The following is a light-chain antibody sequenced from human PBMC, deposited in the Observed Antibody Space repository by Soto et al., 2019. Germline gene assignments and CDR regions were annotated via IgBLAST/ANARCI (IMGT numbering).Light chain of an antibody. J-gene: IGLJ1*01. V-gene: IGLV2-14*01. Sequence: LTQPASVSGSPGQSITISCTGTSSDVGGYNYVSWYQQHPGKAPKLMIYEVSNRPSGVSNRFSGSKSGNTASLTISGLQAEDEADYYCTSYTSNSTYVFGAGTKVTVL. CDR3: TSYTSNSTYV. CDR1: SSDVGGYNY. CDR2: EVS.